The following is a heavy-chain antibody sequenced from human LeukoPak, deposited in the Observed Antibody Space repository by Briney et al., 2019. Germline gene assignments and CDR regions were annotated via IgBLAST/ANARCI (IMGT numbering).Heavy chain of an antibody. CDR1: GFTFSSYW. Sequence: GGSLRLSCAASGFTFSSYWMGWVRQAPGKGLEWVANIKQHGSEKYYVDSVKGRFTISRDNAKSSLYLKMNSLRAEDTAVYYCVRGRNPDRITIIRPKEYYYMDVWGRGTTVTVSS. V-gene: IGHV3-7*04. J-gene: IGHJ6*03. D-gene: IGHD3-10*01. CDR3: VRGRNPDRITIIRPKEYYYMDV. CDR2: IKQHGSEK.